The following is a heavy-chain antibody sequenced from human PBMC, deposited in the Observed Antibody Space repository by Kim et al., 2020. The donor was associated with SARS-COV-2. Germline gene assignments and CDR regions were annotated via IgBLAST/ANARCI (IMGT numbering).Heavy chain of an antibody. CDR3: ARDPSYALAV. CDR2: ISSDGSAT. J-gene: IGHJ6*02. CDR1: GFSFSSSW. Sequence: GGSLRLSCAASGFSFSSSWMHWVRQAPGKGPVWVSRISSDGSATTYADSVKGRFTISRDNAKNTLYLQMNSLRAEDTAVYFCARDPSYALAVWCHGTTVT. V-gene: IGHV3-74*01.